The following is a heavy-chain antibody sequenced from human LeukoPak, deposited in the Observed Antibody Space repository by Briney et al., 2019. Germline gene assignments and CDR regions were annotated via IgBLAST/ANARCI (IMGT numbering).Heavy chain of an antibody. V-gene: IGHV4-38-2*02. CDR2: IYHTGYT. CDR1: GYSVNTGYY. D-gene: IGHD3-22*01. J-gene: IGHJ4*02. Sequence: SETLSLTCNVSGYSVNTGYYWGWIRQPPGKGLEWIGSIYHTGYTYYNSSLQSRAIISVDTSKNQFSLKLRSVTAADTAVYYCARVTGYMIEDYFDYWGQGTLVTVSS. CDR3: ARVTGYMIEDYFDY.